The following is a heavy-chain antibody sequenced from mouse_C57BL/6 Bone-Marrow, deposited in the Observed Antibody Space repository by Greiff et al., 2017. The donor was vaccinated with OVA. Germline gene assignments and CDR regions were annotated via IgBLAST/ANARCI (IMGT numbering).Heavy chain of an antibody. Sequence: EVKLMESGGDLVKPGGSLKLSCAASGFTFSSYGMSWVRQTPDKRLEWVATISSGGSYTYYPDSVKGRFTISRDNAKNTLYLQMSSLKSEDTAMYYCARHDYGSSLYYFDYWGQGTTLTVSS. CDR1: GFTFSSYG. CDR2: ISSGGSYT. CDR3: ARHDYGSSLYYFDY. D-gene: IGHD1-1*01. V-gene: IGHV5-6*01. J-gene: IGHJ2*01.